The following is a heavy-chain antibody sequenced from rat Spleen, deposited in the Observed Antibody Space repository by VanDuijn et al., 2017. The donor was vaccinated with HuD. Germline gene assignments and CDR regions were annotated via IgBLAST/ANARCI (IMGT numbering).Heavy chain of an antibody. Sequence: EVQVLESGGGLVQPGNSLKLSCATSGFTFSTAWMYWYRQFPEKRLEWVARIKAKSNNYATDYTESVKGRFTISRDDSKSSIYLQMNNLKEEDTAIYYCARGERRYYWYFDFWGPGTMVTVAS. CDR2: IKAKSNNYAT. V-gene: IGHV6-6*01. CDR1: GFTFSTAW. CDR3: ARGERRYYWYFDF. J-gene: IGHJ1*01. D-gene: IGHD4-3*01.